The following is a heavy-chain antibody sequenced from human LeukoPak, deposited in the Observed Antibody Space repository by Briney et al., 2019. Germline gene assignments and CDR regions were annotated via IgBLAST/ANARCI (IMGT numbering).Heavy chain of an antibody. J-gene: IGHJ5*02. CDR2: INHSGST. Sequence: SETLSLTCTVSGGSISSGGYYWSWIRQPPGKGLEWIGEINHSGSTNYNPSLKSRVTISVDTSKNQFSLKLSSVTAADTAAYYCARRGRGYQLLGASYNWFDPWGQGTLVTVSS. CDR1: GGSISSGGYY. CDR3: ARRGRGYQLLGASYNWFDP. D-gene: IGHD2-2*01. V-gene: IGHV4-39*07.